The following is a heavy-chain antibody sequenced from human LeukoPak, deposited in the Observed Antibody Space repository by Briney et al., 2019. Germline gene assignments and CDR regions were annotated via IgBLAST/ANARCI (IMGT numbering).Heavy chain of an antibody. Sequence: PSETLSLTCAVYGGSFSGYYWSWIRQPPGKGLEWIGEINHSGSTNYNPSLKSRVTISVDTSKNQFSLKLSSVTAADTAVYYCARRQWIRRFGPSGQRALVSVSS. CDR3: ARRQWIRRFGP. V-gene: IGHV4-34*01. CDR1: GGSFSGYY. D-gene: IGHD6-19*01. CDR2: INHSGST. J-gene: IGHJ5*02.